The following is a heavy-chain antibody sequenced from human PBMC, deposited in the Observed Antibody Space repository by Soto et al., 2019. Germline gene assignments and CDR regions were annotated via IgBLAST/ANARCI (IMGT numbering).Heavy chain of an antibody. V-gene: IGHV3-33*01. CDR1: GFTFSSYG. Sequence: QVQLVESGGGVVQPGRSLRLSCAASGFTFSSYGMHWVRQAPGKGLEWVAVIWFDGSNKFYADSVKRRFTISRDNSKNTVSLQMSSLRDEDSAAYYCATTGPYWSQGTLVTVSS. J-gene: IGHJ4*02. CDR3: ATTGPY. CDR2: IWFDGSNK.